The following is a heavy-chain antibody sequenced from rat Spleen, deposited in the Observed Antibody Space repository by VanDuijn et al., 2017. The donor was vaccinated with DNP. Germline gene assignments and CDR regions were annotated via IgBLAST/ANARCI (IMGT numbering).Heavy chain of an antibody. J-gene: IGHJ2*01. Sequence: EVQLKESGPGLVQPSQTLSLTCTVSGFSLTDYSVQWVRQPPGKGLEWMGVMWTGGNTDYNSALKSRLSISRDTAKSQVFLEMNSLQITDTATYYCAVPVRGYWGQGVMVTVSS. V-gene: IGHV2S63*01. CDR2: MWTGGNT. CDR3: AVPVRGY. CDR1: GFSLTDYS.